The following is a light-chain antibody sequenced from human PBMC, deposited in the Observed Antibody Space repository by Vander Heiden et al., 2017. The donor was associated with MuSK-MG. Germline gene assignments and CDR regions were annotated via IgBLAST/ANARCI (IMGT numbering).Light chain of an antibody. CDR3: QQRSNWPPLT. Sequence: EIVLTQSPVTLSLSPGERVNLSCRASQSVSRYLAWYQLKPGQAPRLLIYDASSRASGIPARFSGSGYGTDFTLTISSLEPEDVAIYYCQQRSNWPPLTFGGGTKVEIK. CDR1: QSVSRY. J-gene: IGKJ4*01. V-gene: IGKV3-11*01. CDR2: DAS.